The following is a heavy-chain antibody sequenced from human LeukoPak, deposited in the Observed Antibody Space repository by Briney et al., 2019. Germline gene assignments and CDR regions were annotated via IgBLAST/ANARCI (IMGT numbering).Heavy chain of an antibody. V-gene: IGHV3-30*02. Sequence: GGSLRLSCAASGFTFSNFGMHWVRQAPGKGLEWVAFIRFDGTSEFYADSVKARFTISRDNSKNTLYLQMNSLRAEDTAVYYCAKDRSSDSRAGLFDYWGQGTLVTVSS. J-gene: IGHJ4*02. CDR2: IRFDGTSE. CDR1: GFTFSNFG. D-gene: IGHD6-19*01. CDR3: AKDRSSDSRAGLFDY.